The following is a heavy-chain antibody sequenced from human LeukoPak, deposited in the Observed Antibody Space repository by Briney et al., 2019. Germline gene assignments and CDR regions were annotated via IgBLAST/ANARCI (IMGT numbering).Heavy chain of an antibody. CDR2: IYSGGST. CDR1: GFTVSSNY. V-gene: IGHV3-66*02. D-gene: IGHD2-21*02. Sequence: GGSLRLSCAASGFTVSSNYMSWVRQAPGKGLEWVSVIYSGGSTYYADSVKGRFTISRDNSKNTLYLQMNSLGAEDTVVYYCARSYCGCDCYSEYYLDYWGQGTLVTVSS. J-gene: IGHJ4*02. CDR3: ARSYCGCDCYSEYYLDY.